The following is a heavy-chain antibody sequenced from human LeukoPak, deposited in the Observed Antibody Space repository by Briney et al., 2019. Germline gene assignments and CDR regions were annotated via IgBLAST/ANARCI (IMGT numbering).Heavy chain of an antibody. D-gene: IGHD3-9*01. J-gene: IGHJ4*02. CDR1: GFTFDDYA. CDR3: AKDKSYDILTGYYGY. Sequence: PGGSLRLSCAASGFTFDDYAMHWVRQAPGKGLEWVSGISWNSGSIGYADSVKGRFTISRDNAKNSLYLQMNSLRAEDTALYYCAKDKSYDILTGYYGYWGQGTLVTVSS. V-gene: IGHV3-9*01. CDR2: ISWNSGSI.